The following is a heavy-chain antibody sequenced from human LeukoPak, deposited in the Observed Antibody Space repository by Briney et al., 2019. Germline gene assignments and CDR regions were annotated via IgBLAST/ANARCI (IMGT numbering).Heavy chain of an antibody. CDR1: GGSISSGSYY. CDR3: AREGTTVTPFDY. Sequence: SETLSLTCTVSGGSISSGSYYWSWIRQPAGKGLEWIGRIYTSGSTNYNPSLKSRVTISVDTSKNQFSLKLSSVTAADTAVYYCAREGTTVTPFDYWGQGTLVTVSS. J-gene: IGHJ4*02. D-gene: IGHD4-17*01. CDR2: IYTSGST. V-gene: IGHV4-61*02.